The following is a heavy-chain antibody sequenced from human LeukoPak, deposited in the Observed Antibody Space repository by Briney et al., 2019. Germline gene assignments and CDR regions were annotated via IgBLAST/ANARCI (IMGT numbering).Heavy chain of an antibody. Sequence: ASVKVSCKASGYTFTSYYMHWVRQAPGQGLEWMGIINPSGGSTSYAQKFQGRVTMTRDTSTSTVYMELSSLRSEDTAVYYCARDRVVVAATGFNWFDPWGQGTLVTVSS. CDR1: GYTFTSYY. CDR3: ARDRVVVAATGFNWFDP. J-gene: IGHJ5*02. V-gene: IGHV1-46*01. D-gene: IGHD2-15*01. CDR2: INPSGGST.